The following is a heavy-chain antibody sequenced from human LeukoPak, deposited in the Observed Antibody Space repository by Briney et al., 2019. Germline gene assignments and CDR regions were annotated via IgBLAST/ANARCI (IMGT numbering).Heavy chain of an antibody. Sequence: GGSLRLSCAASGFTFSSYGMHWVRQAPGKGLEWVAVISYDGSNKYYIDSVKGRFTISRDNSKNTLYLQMNSLRAEDTAVYYCARGENSKTYPVSGYWGQGTLVTASS. CDR2: ISYDGSNK. CDR1: GFTFSSYG. CDR3: ARGENSKTYPVSGY. V-gene: IGHV3-30*03. D-gene: IGHD2/OR15-2a*01. J-gene: IGHJ4*02.